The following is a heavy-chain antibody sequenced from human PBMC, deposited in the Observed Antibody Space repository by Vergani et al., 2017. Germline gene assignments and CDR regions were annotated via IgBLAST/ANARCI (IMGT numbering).Heavy chain of an antibody. J-gene: IGHJ4*02. CDR1: GGSISSYY. CDR3: ARTRGGELSPYHFDY. Sequence: QVQLQESGPGLVKPSETLSLTCTVSGGSISSYYWSWIRQPPGKGLEWIGYIYYSGSTNYNPPLKSRVTISVDTAKNQFSLKLSSVTAADTAVYYCARTRGGELSPYHFDYWGQGTLVTVSS. D-gene: IGHD3-10*01. V-gene: IGHV4-59*01. CDR2: IYYSGST.